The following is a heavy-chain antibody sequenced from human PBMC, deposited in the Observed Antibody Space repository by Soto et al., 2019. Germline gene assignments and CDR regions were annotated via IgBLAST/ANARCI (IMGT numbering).Heavy chain of an antibody. CDR1: GFSVSDYD. D-gene: IGHD2-8*01. V-gene: IGHV3-23*01. CDR3: TKSRRSVLMVYGFGGMDV. CDR2: ISGSGDGT. Sequence: PGGALRLSCAASGFSVSDYDMSWVRQAPGKGLEWVSSISGSGDGTYYGDSVKGRFTLSRDTSQKTLYLQMNNLRGEDTAVYFCTKSRRSVLMVYGFGGMDVWGRGTTVTVSS. J-gene: IGHJ6*02.